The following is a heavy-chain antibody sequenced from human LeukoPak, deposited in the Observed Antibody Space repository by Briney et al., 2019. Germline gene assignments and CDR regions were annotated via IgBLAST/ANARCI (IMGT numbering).Heavy chain of an antibody. D-gene: IGHD5-18*01. CDR2: ISGSGGST. Sequence: PGGSLRLSCAASGFTFSSYAMSWVRQAPGKGLEWVSAISGSGGSTYYADSVRGRFTISRENYKNTRYLQRNILRAENAAVYCRAKTNTAMVTPSLNYFDYWGQGTLVTVSS. J-gene: IGHJ4*02. CDR1: GFTFSSYA. CDR3: AKTNTAMVTPSLNYFDY. V-gene: IGHV3-23*01.